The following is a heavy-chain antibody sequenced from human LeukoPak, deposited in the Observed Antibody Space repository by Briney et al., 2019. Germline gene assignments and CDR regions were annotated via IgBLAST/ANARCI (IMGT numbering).Heavy chain of an antibody. Sequence: ASVKVSCKGSGYTFTSCGISWVRQAPGQGLEWMVWISAYNGNTNYAQKLQGRVTITTDTSTSPAYMELRSLRSDDRAVYCCARDRGYSYGIFDYWGQGTLVTVSS. CDR2: ISAYNGNT. CDR3: ARDRGYSYGIFDY. CDR1: GYTFTSCG. J-gene: IGHJ4*02. D-gene: IGHD5-18*01. V-gene: IGHV1-18*01.